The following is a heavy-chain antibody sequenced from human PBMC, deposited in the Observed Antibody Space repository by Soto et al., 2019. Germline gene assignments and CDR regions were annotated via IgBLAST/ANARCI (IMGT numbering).Heavy chain of an antibody. CDR1: GGSISSSSYY. CDR2: IYYSGST. Sequence: PSETLSLTCTVSGGSISSSSYYWGWIRQPPGKGLEWIGSIYYSGSTYYNPSLKSRVTISVDTSKNQFSLKLSSVTAADTAVYYCARQGIGITMVRGYYYYYGMDVWGQGTTVTVSS. V-gene: IGHV4-39*01. J-gene: IGHJ6*02. D-gene: IGHD3-10*01. CDR3: ARQGIGITMVRGYYYYYGMDV.